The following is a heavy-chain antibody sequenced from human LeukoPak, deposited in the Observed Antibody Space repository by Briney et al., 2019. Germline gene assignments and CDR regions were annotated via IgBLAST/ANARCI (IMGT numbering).Heavy chain of an antibody. Sequence: SETQSLTCAVYGGSFSGYYWSWIRQPPGKGLEWIGEINHSGSTNYNPSLKSRVTISVDTSKNQFSLKLSSVTAADTAVYYCARVRRRLLGAFDIWGQGTMVTVSS. CDR1: GGSFSGYY. J-gene: IGHJ3*02. CDR3: ARVRRRLLGAFDI. CDR2: INHSGST. V-gene: IGHV4-34*01. D-gene: IGHD2-15*01.